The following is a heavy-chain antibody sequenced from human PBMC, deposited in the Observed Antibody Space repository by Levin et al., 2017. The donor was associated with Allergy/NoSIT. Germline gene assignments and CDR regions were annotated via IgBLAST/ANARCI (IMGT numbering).Heavy chain of an antibody. Sequence: SETLSLTCAVSGGSISSSNWWSWVRQPPGKGLEWIGEIYHSGSTNYNPSLKSRVTISVDTSKNQFSLKLSSVTAADTAVYYCAREDSSSWYNWFDPWGQGTLVTVSS. CDR3: AREDSSSWYNWFDP. CDR2: IYHSGST. J-gene: IGHJ5*02. D-gene: IGHD6-13*01. CDR1: GGSISSSNW. V-gene: IGHV4-4*02.